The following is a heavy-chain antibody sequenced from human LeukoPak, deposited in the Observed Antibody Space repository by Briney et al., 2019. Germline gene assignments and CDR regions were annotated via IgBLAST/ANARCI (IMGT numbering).Heavy chain of an antibody. J-gene: IGHJ5*02. CDR2: IKQDGSDK. D-gene: IGHD3-16*01. V-gene: IGHV3-7*03. CDR1: GFILSNYW. CDR3: ARSMRRGSYDP. Sequence: GGSLRLSCAASGFILSNYWMSWVRQAPGKGLEWVANIKQDGSDKYYVDSVKGRFTISRDNGKNSLYLEMNSLRAEDTAMYYCARSMRRGSYDPWGQGALVTVSS.